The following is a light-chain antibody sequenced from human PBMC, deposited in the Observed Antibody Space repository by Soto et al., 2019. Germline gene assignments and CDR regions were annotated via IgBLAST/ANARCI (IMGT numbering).Light chain of an antibody. J-gene: IGKJ1*01. CDR1: QSISSY. CDR2: AAS. CDR3: QQSDSTPT. V-gene: IGKV1-39*01. Sequence: DIQMPQSPSSLSASLGDRFTITCRASQSISSYLNWYQQKPGKAPKLLIYAASSLQSGVPSRFSGSGSGTDFTLTISSLQPEDFATYYCQQSDSTPTFGQGTKVDIK.